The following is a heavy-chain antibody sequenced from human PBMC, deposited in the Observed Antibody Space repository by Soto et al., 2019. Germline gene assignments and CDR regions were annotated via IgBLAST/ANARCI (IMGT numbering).Heavy chain of an antibody. Sequence: QVQLQESGPVQVTPSETLSLTCSFSGDSVTSHYLTWIRQSPEKGLEWIGYMHYTGFSHYNPSLKSRLTISVDRSKNQFTLQLTSVTVADTAVYYCATSYGIAWYTYWGQGTQVTVSS. CDR1: GDSVTSHY. V-gene: IGHV4-59*02. CDR3: ATSYGIAWYTY. D-gene: IGHD6-13*01. J-gene: IGHJ4*02. CDR2: MHYTGFS.